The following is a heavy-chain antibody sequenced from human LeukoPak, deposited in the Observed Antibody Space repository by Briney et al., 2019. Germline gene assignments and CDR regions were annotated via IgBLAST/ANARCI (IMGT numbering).Heavy chain of an antibody. CDR2: ISSSSSYT. J-gene: IGHJ4*02. Sequence: GGSLRLSCAASGFTFSGYAMSWVRQAPGKGLEWVSYISSSSSYTNYADSVKGRFTISRDNAKNSLYLQMNSLRAEDTAVYYCARGGSYWGQGTLVTVSS. D-gene: IGHD3-10*01. V-gene: IGHV3-11*06. CDR1: GFTFSGYA. CDR3: ARGGSY.